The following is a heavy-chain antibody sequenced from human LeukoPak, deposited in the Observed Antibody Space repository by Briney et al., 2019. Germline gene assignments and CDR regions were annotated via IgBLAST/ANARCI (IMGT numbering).Heavy chain of an antibody. CDR1: GFTFSDYN. CDR2: ITNGGSTI. J-gene: IGHJ6*02. D-gene: IGHD3-9*01. Sequence: GGSLRLSCAASGFTFSDYNMNWVRQAPGKGVEWVSYITNGGSTIHHADSVEGRFTISRDNAKKTLYLQMNSLRAEDTAVYYCARSIGLTGGGVDVWGQGTTVTVSS. CDR3: ARSIGLTGGGVDV. V-gene: IGHV3-11*01.